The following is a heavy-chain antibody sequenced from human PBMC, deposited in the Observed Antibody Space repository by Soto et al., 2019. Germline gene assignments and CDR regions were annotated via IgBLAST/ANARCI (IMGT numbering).Heavy chain of an antibody. Sequence: SETLALTCTVSGGPISSYYWSWIRQPPGKGLQWIGYIYYSGSTNYNPSLKSRVTISVDTSKSQFSLELSSVTAADTAVYYCARARITGGHYYSYGMDVWGQGTTVT. V-gene: IGHV4-59*01. CDR2: IYYSGST. D-gene: IGHD1-20*01. J-gene: IGHJ6*02. CDR3: ARARITGGHYYSYGMDV. CDR1: GGPISSYY.